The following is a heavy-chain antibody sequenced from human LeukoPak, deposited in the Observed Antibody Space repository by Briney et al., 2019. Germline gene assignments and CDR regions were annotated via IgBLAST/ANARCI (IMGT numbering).Heavy chain of an antibody. V-gene: IGHV4-59*01. CDR3: ARADYYGSRVYFDY. CDR2: IYYSGST. J-gene: IGHJ4*02. D-gene: IGHD3-10*01. Sequence: PSETLSLTCTVSGGSISSYYWSWIRQPPGKGLEWIGYIYYSGSTNYNPSLKSRVTISVDTSKNQFSLKLSSVTAADTAVYYCARADYYGSRVYFDYWGQGTLVAVSP. CDR1: GGSISSYY.